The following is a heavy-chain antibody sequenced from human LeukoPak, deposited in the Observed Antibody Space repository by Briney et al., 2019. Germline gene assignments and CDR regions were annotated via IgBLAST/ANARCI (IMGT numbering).Heavy chain of an antibody. V-gene: IGHV4-59*08. CDR2: IYYSGST. Sequence: SETLSHTCTVSGGSIISYYWSWIRQPPGKGLEWIGYIYYSGSTNYNPSLKSRVTISVDTSKNQFSLKLTSVTAADTAVYYCARHWSHYYGSGSIFDYWGQGNLVTVSS. J-gene: IGHJ4*02. D-gene: IGHD3-10*01. CDR3: ARHWSHYYGSGSIFDY. CDR1: GGSIISYY.